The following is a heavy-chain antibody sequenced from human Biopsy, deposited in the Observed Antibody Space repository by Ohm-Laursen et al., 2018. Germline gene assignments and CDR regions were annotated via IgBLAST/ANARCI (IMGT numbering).Heavy chain of an antibody. CDR3: ATGPYYDTRFYYNVRPFDF. J-gene: IGHJ4*02. CDR2: FDREERKT. D-gene: IGHD3-10*01. Sequence: ASVKVSCKVSGYTLTELSIHWVRQTGGKGLEWMGGFDREERKTVYAEKFQGRVTMTEDTSTDTVYMEVTSLRSDDTAVYYCATGPYYDTRFYYNVRPFDFWGQGTLVTVSS. V-gene: IGHV1-24*01. CDR1: GYTLTELS.